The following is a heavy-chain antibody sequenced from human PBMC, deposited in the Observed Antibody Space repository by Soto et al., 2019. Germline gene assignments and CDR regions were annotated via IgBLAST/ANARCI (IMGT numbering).Heavy chain of an antibody. J-gene: IGHJ5*02. Sequence: ASVKVSCKASGYTFTSYAMHWVRQAPGQRLEWMGWINAGNGNTKYSQKFQGRVTITRDTSASTAYMELSSLRSEDTAVYYCAREGDTAMVEHHNWLDPWGQGTLVTVSS. D-gene: IGHD5-18*01. V-gene: IGHV1-3*01. CDR2: INAGNGNT. CDR3: AREGDTAMVEHHNWLDP. CDR1: GYTFTSYA.